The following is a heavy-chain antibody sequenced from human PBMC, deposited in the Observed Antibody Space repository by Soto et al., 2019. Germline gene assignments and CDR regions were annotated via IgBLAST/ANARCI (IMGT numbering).Heavy chain of an antibody. Sequence: EVQLLESGGDLVQPGGSLRLACAASGLTFSSYAMSWVRQAPGKGLEWVSTVANSGIRTYYADSVKGRFTISRDNSKNTVYLQMDSLRAEDTAIYYCAKALDQMRYFAWFPYWGQGTLVTVSS. CDR3: AKALDQMRYFAWFPY. D-gene: IGHD3-9*01. CDR2: VANSGIRT. V-gene: IGHV3-23*01. J-gene: IGHJ4*02. CDR1: GLTFSSYA.